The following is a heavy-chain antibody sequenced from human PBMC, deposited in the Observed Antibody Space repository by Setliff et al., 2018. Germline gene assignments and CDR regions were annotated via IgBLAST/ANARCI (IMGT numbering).Heavy chain of an antibody. CDR2: VFVSGST. Sequence: SETLSLTCTVSGGTISTYYWSWIRRPAGKGLEWIGRVFVSGSTNYNPSLKSRVTMSVDTSRNQFSLKLTSVTAADTAIYYCARDTSSDWAAWFDPWSLGIMVTVSS. V-gene: IGHV4-4*07. CDR3: ARDTSSDWAAWFDP. D-gene: IGHD6-19*01. J-gene: IGHJ5*02. CDR1: GGTISTYY.